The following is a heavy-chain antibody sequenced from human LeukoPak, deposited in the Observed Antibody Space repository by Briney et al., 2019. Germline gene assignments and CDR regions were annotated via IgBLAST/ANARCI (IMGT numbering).Heavy chain of an antibody. D-gene: IGHD3-22*01. CDR2: INTDGSNR. CDR3: ADFDRS. Sequence: GGSLRLSCAASGLTFSAAWMSWVRQAPGKGLVWVATINTDGSNRYYVDSVKGRFTISRDNAKNSLYLQMDSLRADDTALYYCADFDRSWGQGTLVTVSS. CDR1: GLTFSAAW. V-gene: IGHV3-7*01. J-gene: IGHJ4*02.